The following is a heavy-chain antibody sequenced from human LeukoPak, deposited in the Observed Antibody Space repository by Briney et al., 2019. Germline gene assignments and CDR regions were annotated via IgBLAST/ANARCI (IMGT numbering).Heavy chain of an antibody. CDR1: GFTFSSYS. V-gene: IGHV3-48*01. J-gene: IGHJ4*02. CDR2: ISSSSSTI. D-gene: IGHD6-13*01. Sequence: GGSLRLSCAASGFTFSSYSMNWVRQAPGKGLEWVSYISSSSSTIYYADSVKGRFTIARDKTKNSLYLQMNSLRAEDTAVYYCARDRGSSWPFDYWGQGTLVTVAS. CDR3: ARDRGSSWPFDY.